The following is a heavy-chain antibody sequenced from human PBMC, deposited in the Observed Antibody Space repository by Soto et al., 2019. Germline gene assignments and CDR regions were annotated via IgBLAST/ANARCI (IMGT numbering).Heavy chain of an antibody. V-gene: IGHV4-59*01. D-gene: IGHD3-3*01. J-gene: IGHJ5*02. Sequence: SETLSLTCTVSGGSISSYYWSWIRQPPGKGLEWIGYIYYSGSTNYNPSLKSRVTISVDTSKNQFSLKLSSVTAADTAVYYCATGRYDFWSGYSFPNWFAPWGQGTLVTVSS. CDR2: IYYSGST. CDR1: GGSISSYY. CDR3: ATGRYDFWSGYSFPNWFAP.